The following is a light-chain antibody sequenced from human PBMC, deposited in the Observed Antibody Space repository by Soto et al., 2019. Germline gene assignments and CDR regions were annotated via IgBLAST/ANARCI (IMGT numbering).Light chain of an antibody. Sequence: EIVTTQSPATLSVSPGERVTLSCRASQSITSNLAWYQQKPGQAPRLLMYGASTRATAITARFSGSGSGTEFTLTISNLQSEDSAVYYCQQYESLPYTFGQGTRLEIK. CDR3: QQYESLPYT. V-gene: IGKV3-15*01. CDR2: GAS. CDR1: QSITSN. J-gene: IGKJ2*01.